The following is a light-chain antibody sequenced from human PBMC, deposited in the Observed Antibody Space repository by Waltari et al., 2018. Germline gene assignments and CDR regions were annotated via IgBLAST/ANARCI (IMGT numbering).Light chain of an antibody. Sequence: SYELTQPPSVSVSPGQTASITCSGDNLGDKYACWYQQKPGQSPVLVIFQHTKRPSGITERVASSNSGNTATLTISGTQAMDGADYYGQVWDSSTSHVVCGGGTKLTVL. V-gene: IGLV3-1*01. J-gene: IGLJ2*01. CDR3: QVWDSSTSHVV. CDR2: QHT. CDR1: NLGDKY.